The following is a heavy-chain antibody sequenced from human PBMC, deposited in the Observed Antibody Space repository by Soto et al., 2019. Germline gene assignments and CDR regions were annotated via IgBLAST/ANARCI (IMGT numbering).Heavy chain of an antibody. CDR2: IYYSGST. Sequence: KTLSLTRTVSDGSISSYYWSWVRQPPGKELEGIGYIYYSGSTNYNPSLKSRVTISVDTSKNQFSLKLSSVTAADTAVYYCARDLVLTGLSWFVLCCQRILLSVS. V-gene: IGHV4-59*01. CDR1: DGSISSYY. D-gene: IGHD7-27*01. CDR3: ARDLVLTGLSWFVL. J-gene: IGHJ5*02.